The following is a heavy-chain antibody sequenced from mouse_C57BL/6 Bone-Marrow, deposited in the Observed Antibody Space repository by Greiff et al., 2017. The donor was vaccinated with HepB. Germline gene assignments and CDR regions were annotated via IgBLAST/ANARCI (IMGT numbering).Heavy chain of an antibody. CDR2: IYPGDGDT. J-gene: IGHJ4*01. V-gene: IGHV1-80*01. CDR3: ARSGGRYAMDC. Sequence: LEESGAELVKPGASVKISCKASGYAFSSYWMNWVKQRPGKGLEWIGQIYPGDGDTNYNGKFKGKATLTADKSSSTAYMQLSSLTSEDSAVYFCARSGGRYAMDCWGQGTSVTVSS. CDR1: GYAFSSYW. D-gene: IGHD1-1*01.